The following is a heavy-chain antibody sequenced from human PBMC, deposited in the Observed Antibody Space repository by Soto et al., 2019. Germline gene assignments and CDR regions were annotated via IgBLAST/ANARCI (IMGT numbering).Heavy chain of an antibody. D-gene: IGHD2-15*01. Sequence: QVHLQESGPGLVKPSETLSLTCTVSGGSISSDYWTWVRQPPGKGLEWIGYRYYSGTAKYNSSLKSRVTISVDTSKNQFYLKLSSLTVADTAVYYCARLSVADWFDPWGQRIQVTVSS. J-gene: IGHJ5*02. V-gene: IGHV4-59*01. CDR1: GGSISSDY. CDR3: ARLSVADWFDP. CDR2: RYYSGTA.